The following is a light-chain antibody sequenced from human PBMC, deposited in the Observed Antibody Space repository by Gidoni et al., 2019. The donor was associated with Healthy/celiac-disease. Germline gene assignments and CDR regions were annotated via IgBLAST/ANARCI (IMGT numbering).Light chain of an antibody. J-gene: IGKJ4*01. CDR3: QQYDNLPT. CDR1: QDISNY. V-gene: IGKV1-33*01. CDR2: DAS. Sequence: DIQMTQSPSSLSASVGDRVTITCQASQDISNYLNWYQQKPGKAPKLLFYDASNLETGVPSRFSGCGSGTDFTFTISSLQPEDIATYYCQQYDNLPTFGGGTKVEIK.